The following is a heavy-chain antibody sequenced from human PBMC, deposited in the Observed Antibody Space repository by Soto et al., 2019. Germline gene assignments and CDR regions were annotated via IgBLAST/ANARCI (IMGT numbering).Heavy chain of an antibody. J-gene: IGHJ6*02. V-gene: IGHV3-23*01. CDR1: GFTFSSYA. CDR3: AKVLEVGLEWLCDYYYYGMDV. CDR2: ISGSGGST. Sequence: GGSLRLSCAASGFTFSSYAMSWVRQAPGKGLEWVSAISGSGGSTYYADSVKGRFTISRDNSKNTLYLQMNSLRAEDTAVYYCAKVLEVGLEWLCDYYYYGMDVWGQGTTVTVSS. D-gene: IGHD3-3*01.